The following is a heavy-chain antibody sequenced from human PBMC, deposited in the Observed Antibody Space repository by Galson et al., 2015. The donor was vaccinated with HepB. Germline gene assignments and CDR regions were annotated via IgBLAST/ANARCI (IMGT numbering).Heavy chain of an antibody. D-gene: IGHD2-2*01. CDR2: ISRSSSNR. V-gene: IGHV3-48*02. CDR3: TRDRYCTSTTCSGYSYGMDV. J-gene: IGHJ6*02. Sequence: SLRLSCAASGFTFSTYSMNWVRQAPGKGLEWISYISRSSSNRYYADSVNGRFTISRDDAKNSLYLQMNSLRDEDTAVYYCTRDRYCTSTTCSGYSYGMDVWGQGTPVTVSS. CDR1: GFTFSTYS.